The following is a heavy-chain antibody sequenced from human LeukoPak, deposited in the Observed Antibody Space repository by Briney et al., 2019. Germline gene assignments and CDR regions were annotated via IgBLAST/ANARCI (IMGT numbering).Heavy chain of an antibody. CDR2: INPHSGGT. CDR1: EYTFTDYY. J-gene: IGHJ4*02. D-gene: IGHD3-10*01. CDR3: ARDDRRAGDRWDY. V-gene: IGHV1-2*02. Sequence: ASVKVSCKASEYTFTDYYIHWVRQAPGQGLEWMGWINPHSGGTDYAQKFQGRVTMTRDTSISTAYLELTTLRSDDTAVYYCARDDRRAGDRWDYWGQGTLVTVSS.